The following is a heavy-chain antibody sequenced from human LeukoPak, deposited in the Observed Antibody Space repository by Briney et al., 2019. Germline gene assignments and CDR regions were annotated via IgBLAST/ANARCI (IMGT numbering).Heavy chain of an antibody. Sequence: PSETLSLTCTVSGGSISGHFWSWIRQSPGKGLEYIGFIYYTGSTNYNPSLTSRVTMSVDTSKNQFSLKVSSVTAADTAVYYCARGRGITMVRGVVPFDYWGQGTLVTVSS. CDR2: IYYTGST. D-gene: IGHD3-10*01. V-gene: IGHV4-59*11. CDR1: GGSISGHF. J-gene: IGHJ4*02. CDR3: ARGRGITMVRGVVPFDY.